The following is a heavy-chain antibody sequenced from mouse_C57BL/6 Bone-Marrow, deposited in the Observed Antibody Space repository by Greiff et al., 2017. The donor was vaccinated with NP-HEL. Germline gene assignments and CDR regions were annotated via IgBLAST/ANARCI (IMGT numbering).Heavy chain of an antibody. D-gene: IGHD2-5*01. CDR1: GFTFSSYA. CDR2: ISDGGSYT. Sequence: EVQGVESGGGLVKPGGSLKLSCAASGFTFSSYAMSWVRQTPEKRPEWVATISDGGSYTYYPDNVKGRFTISRDNAKNNLYLQMSHLKSEDTAMYYCARDDYSNYVGNAMDYWGQGTSVTVSS. CDR3: ARDDYSNYVGNAMDY. J-gene: IGHJ4*01. V-gene: IGHV5-4*01.